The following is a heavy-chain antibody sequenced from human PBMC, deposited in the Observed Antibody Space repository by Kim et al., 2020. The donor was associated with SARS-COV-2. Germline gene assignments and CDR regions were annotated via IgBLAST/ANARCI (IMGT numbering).Heavy chain of an antibody. CDR3: ARGAGSGSYYKYFQH. V-gene: IGHV4-34*01. J-gene: IGHJ1*01. Sequence: PSLKSRVTIPVDTSRNQFSLKLSSVTAADTAVYYCARGAGSGSYYKYFQHWGQGTLVTVSS. D-gene: IGHD3-10*01.